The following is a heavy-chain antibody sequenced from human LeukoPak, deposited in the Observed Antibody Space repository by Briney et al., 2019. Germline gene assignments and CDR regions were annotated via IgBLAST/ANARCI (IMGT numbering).Heavy chain of an antibody. Sequence: QPGGSLRLSCAASGLTFSGYWMHWVRQAPGKGLVWVSRINSDGRSTTYADSVKGRFTISRDNSKNSLYLQMNSLRTEDTALYYCAKDKWPHRAFDIWGQGTMVTVSS. CDR3: AKDKWPHRAFDI. D-gene: IGHD5-12*01. CDR1: GLTFSGYW. V-gene: IGHV3-74*01. J-gene: IGHJ3*02. CDR2: INSDGRST.